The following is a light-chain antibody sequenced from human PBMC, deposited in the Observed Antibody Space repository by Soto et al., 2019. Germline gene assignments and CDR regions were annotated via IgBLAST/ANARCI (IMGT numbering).Light chain of an antibody. CDR3: CSYAGSIYV. Sequence: QAVVTQPRSVSGSPGQSVTISCTGTSSDVGGYNHVSWYQQHPGKAPKLMISGVTKRPSGVPDRFSGSKSGNTASLTISGLQAEDEADYYCCSYAGSIYVFGTGTKLTVL. V-gene: IGLV2-11*01. CDR2: GVT. J-gene: IGLJ1*01. CDR1: SSDVGGYNH.